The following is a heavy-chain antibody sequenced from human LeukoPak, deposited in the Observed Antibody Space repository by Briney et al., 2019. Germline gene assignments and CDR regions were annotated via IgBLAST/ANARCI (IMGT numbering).Heavy chain of an antibody. CDR2: INHSGSI. CDR1: GGSFSDYY. D-gene: IGHD5-18*01. Sequence: SETLSLTYAVYGGSFSDYYWNWIRQPPGKGLEWIGEINHSGSINYNPSLKSRVTISVDTSKNQLSLKLSSVTAADTAIFYCARYTRYTSDDYWGQGTLVTVSS. J-gene: IGHJ4*02. V-gene: IGHV4-34*01. CDR3: ARYTRYTSDDY.